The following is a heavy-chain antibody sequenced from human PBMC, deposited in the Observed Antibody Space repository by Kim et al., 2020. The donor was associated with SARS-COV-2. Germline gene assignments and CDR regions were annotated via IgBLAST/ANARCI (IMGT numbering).Heavy chain of an antibody. CDR1: GGSFSGYY. CDR3: ARWLPPHGYYGMDV. Sequence: SETLSLTCAVYGGSFSGYYWSWIRQPPGKGLEWIGEINHSGSTNYNPSLKSRVTISVDTSKNQFSLKLSSVTAADTAVYYCARWLPPHGYYGMDVWGQGTTVTVSS. J-gene: IGHJ6*02. CDR2: INHSGST. V-gene: IGHV4-34*01. D-gene: IGHD5-12*01.